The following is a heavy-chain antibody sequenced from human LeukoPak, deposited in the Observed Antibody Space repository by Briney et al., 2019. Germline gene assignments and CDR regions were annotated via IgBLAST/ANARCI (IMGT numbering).Heavy chain of an antibody. CDR1: GFTFSSYW. V-gene: IGHV3-7*01. J-gene: IGHJ3*02. CDR2: IKQDGSEK. CDR3: ARDVYYDSRDTGAFDI. Sequence: QPGGSLRLSCAASGFTFSSYWMSWVRQAPGKGLEWVANIKQDGSEKYYVDSVKGRFTISRDNAKNSLYLQMNSLRAEDTAVYYCARDVYYDSRDTGAFDIWGQGTMVTVSS. D-gene: IGHD3-22*01.